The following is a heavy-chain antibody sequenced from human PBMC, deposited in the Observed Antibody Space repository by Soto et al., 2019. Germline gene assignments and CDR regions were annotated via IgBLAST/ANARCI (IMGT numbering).Heavy chain of an antibody. CDR3: ARLGFSISWYLPNSYYYYGMDV. V-gene: IGHV4-39*01. D-gene: IGHD6-13*01. Sequence: LQTLSHTCTVSGGSISSSSYCRGWIRKPPGKGLEWIGSIYYSGSTYYNPSLKSRVTISVDTSKNQFSLKLSSVTAADTAVYYCARLGFSISWYLPNSYYYYGMDVWGQGTTVTVSS. CDR1: GGSISSSSYC. CDR2: IYYSGST. J-gene: IGHJ6*02.